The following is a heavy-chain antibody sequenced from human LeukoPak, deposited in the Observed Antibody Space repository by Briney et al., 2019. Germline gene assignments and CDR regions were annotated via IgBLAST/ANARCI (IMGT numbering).Heavy chain of an antibody. D-gene: IGHD6-13*01. CDR2: ISSSSSYI. CDR3: ARRGGAAGNDY. V-gene: IGHV3-21*01. CDR1: GFTFSSYS. J-gene: IGHJ4*02. Sequence: GGSLRLSCAASGFTFSSYSMNWVRQAPGKGLEWVSSISSSSSYIYYADSVKGRLTISRDNAKNSLYLQMNSLRAEDTAVYYCARRGGAAGNDYWGQGTLVTVSS.